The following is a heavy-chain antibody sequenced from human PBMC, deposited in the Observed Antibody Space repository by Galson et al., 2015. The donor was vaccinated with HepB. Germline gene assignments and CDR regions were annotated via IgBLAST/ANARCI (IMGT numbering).Heavy chain of an antibody. V-gene: IGHV3-23*01. CDR3: AKEGHYDFWSGYLGFDY. CDR1: GFTFSSYA. D-gene: IGHD3-3*01. Sequence: SLRLSCAASGFTFSSYAMSWVRQAPGKGLEWVSAISGSGGSTYYADSVKGRFTISRDNSKNTLYLQMNSLRAEDTAVYYCAKEGHYDFWSGYLGFDYWGQGTLVTVSS. CDR2: ISGSGGST. J-gene: IGHJ4*02.